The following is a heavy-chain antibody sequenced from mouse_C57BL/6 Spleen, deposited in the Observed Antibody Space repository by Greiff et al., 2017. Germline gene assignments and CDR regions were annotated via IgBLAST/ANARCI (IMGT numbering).Heavy chain of an antibody. Sequence: QVQLQQSGAELVRPGASVTLSCKASGYTFTDYEMHWVKQTPVHGLEWIGAIDPETGGTAYNQTFKGKAILTADKSSSTAYMELRSLTSEDSAVYYCTTKGQLRWFAYWGQGTLVTVSA. CDR3: TTKGQLRWFAY. V-gene: IGHV1-15*01. J-gene: IGHJ3*01. CDR2: IDPETGGT. CDR1: GYTFTDYE. D-gene: IGHD1-1*01.